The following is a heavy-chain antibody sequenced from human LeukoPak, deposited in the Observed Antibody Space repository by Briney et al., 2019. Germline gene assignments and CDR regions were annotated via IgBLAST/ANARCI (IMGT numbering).Heavy chain of an antibody. CDR1: GGSFSGYY. CDR2: INHSGST. V-gene: IGHV4-34*01. Sequence: SETLSLTCAVYGGSFSGYYWSWIRQPPGKGLEWIGEINHSGSTNYNPSLKSRVTISVDTSKNQFSLRLSSVTAADTAVYYCARHYYGSLNLYYYYMDVWGKGTTVTISS. D-gene: IGHD3-10*01. CDR3: ARHYYGSLNLYYYYMDV. J-gene: IGHJ6*03.